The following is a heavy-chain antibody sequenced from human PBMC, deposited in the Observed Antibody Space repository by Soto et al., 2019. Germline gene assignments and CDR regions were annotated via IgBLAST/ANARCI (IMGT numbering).Heavy chain of an antibody. CDR2: IHFSGST. J-gene: IGHJ4*02. V-gene: IGHV4-59*01. Sequence: PSETLSLTCSVSGDSMTTFYWGWIRQPPGKGLEWIGYIHFSGSTNYSPSFKSRVTISLDASKNQFSLKLTSVTAADTAFYYCASFTAMYNSSYICFVYWGQGILV. CDR1: GDSMTTFY. CDR3: ASFTAMYNSSYICFVY. D-gene: IGHD6-6*01.